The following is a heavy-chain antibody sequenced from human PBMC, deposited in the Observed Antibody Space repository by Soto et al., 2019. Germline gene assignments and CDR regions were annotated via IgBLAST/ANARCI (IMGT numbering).Heavy chain of an antibody. D-gene: IGHD2-15*01. CDR3: VRQPGGVATPGDDY. J-gene: IGHJ4*02. CDR2: MNPDSGDT. V-gene: IGHV1-8*01. Sequence: QVQLVQSGAEVKKPGASVKVSCEASGYHFSAFDINWVRQAGGQGLEWMGWMNPDSGDTAFAQRFQDRITMTRSTSISTAYMELSRLTSDDTAVYFCVRQPGGVATPGDDYWGQGTLVTVSS. CDR1: GYHFSAFD.